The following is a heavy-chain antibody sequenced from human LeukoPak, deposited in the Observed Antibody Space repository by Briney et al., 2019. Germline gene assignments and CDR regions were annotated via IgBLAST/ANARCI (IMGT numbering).Heavy chain of an antibody. CDR2: ISGSGGST. J-gene: IGHJ2*01. Sequence: GGSLRLSCAASGFTFSTYAMSWVRQAPGKGLEWVSRISGSGGSTYYADSVKGRFTISRDNSKNTLYLQMNSLRAGDTAVYYCAKDGDSSGYYYRYFDLWGRGTLVTVSS. CDR3: AKDGDSSGYYYRYFDL. D-gene: IGHD3-22*01. CDR1: GFTFSTYA. V-gene: IGHV3-23*01.